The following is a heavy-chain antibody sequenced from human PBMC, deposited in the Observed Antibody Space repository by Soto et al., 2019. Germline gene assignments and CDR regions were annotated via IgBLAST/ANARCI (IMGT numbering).Heavy chain of an antibody. CDR1: GGSIRSGSYY. V-gene: IGHV4-31*03. D-gene: IGHD2-21*02. J-gene: IGHJ1*01. Sequence: QVQLQESGPGLVKPSQTLSLTCTVSGGSIRSGSYYWNWIRHHPGKGLEWIGSIYYSGNTYYNPSLKSRVTISVDTSKNQFSLKLSSVTAADTAVYYCVRGAGGVVTPDNPAEYFQHWGQGTLVTVSS. CDR3: VRGAGGVVTPDNPAEYFQH. CDR2: IYYSGNT.